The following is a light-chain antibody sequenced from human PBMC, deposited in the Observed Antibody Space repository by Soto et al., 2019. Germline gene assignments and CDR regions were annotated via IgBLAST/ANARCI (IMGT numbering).Light chain of an antibody. CDR2: DAS. V-gene: IGKV3-11*01. CDR1: QSVSSY. CDR3: QQRSNWPT. Sequence: EIVLTQSPATLSLSPGERATLSCRASQSVSSYLAWYQQKPGQAPRLLIYDASHRATGIPARFSGSGSGTDFTLPLSSLVPEDFSVYYCQQRSNWPTFGQGTRLEIK. J-gene: IGKJ5*01.